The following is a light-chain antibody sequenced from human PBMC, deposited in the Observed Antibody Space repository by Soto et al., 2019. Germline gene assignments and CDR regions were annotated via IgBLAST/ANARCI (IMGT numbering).Light chain of an antibody. CDR2: GAS. CDR3: QTYHSAART. CDR1: QDISYY. V-gene: IGKV1-27*01. J-gene: IGKJ1*01. Sequence: DIQMTQSPSSLSASVGDRVTITCRANQDISYYLAWYQQKQGKVPKFLIYGASTLQSGVPSRFSGSGSVTDFTLTISSLHPEDIATYYCQTYHSAARTFGQGTKVEI.